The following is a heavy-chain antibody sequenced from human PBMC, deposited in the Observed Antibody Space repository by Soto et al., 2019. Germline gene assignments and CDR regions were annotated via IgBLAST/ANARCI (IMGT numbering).Heavy chain of an antibody. J-gene: IGHJ4*02. Sequence: ASVKVSCKASGYTFTSYGISWVRQAPGQGLEWMAWINPYNGNTKYAEKFLGRVTVTTDTSTATAYMEVRSLTSDDTAVFYCARVGVGLAAPRVWPYWGQGAPVTVSS. D-gene: IGHD6-13*01. CDR3: ARVGVGLAAPRVWPY. CDR2: INPYNGNT. V-gene: IGHV1-18*01. CDR1: GYTFTSYG.